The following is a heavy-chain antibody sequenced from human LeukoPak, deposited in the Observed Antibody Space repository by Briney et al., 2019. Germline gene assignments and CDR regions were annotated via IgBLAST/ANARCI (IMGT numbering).Heavy chain of an antibody. CDR3: ARRKWGMVSAFDI. CDR1: GGSISSGSYY. J-gene: IGHJ3*02. CDR2: IYTSGST. D-gene: IGHD2-8*01. Sequence: SETLSLTCTLSGGSISSGSYYWTWLQQPAGKGLAWIRRIYTSGSTNYNASLKSRVTISGDTSKNQFSLKMSTVTAADTAVYYCARRKWGMVSAFDIWGQGTMVTVSS. V-gene: IGHV4-61*02.